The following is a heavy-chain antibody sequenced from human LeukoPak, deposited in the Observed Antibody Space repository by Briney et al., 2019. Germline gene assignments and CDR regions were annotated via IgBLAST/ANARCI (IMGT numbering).Heavy chain of an antibody. CDR2: IKQDGSEK. CDR1: GFTFSSNW. CDR3: ARDYYDSSGVDY. Sequence: GGSLRLSCAASGFTFSSNWMSWVRQAPGKGLEWVANIKQDGSEKYYVDSVKGRFTISRDNAKNSLYLQMNSLRAEDTAVYYCARDYYDSSGVDYWGQGTLVTVSS. J-gene: IGHJ4*02. V-gene: IGHV3-7*01. D-gene: IGHD3-22*01.